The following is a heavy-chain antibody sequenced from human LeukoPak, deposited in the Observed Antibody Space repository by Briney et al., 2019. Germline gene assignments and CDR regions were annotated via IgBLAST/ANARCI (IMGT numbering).Heavy chain of an antibody. V-gene: IGHV5-51*01. CDR2: IYPGDSDT. CDR3: ARHLKWYYDILTGSDDAFDI. J-gene: IGHJ3*02. D-gene: IGHD3-9*01. Sequence: GESLKISCRVSGYSFPNYWIGWVRQMPGKGLEWMGIIYPGDSDTRYSPSFQGQVTISADKSISTAYLQWSSLKASDTAIYYCARHLKWYYDILTGSDDAFDIWGQGTMVTVSS. CDR1: GYSFPNYW.